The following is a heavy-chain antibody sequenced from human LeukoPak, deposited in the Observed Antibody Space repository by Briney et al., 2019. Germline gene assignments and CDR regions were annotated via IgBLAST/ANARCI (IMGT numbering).Heavy chain of an antibody. V-gene: IGHV3-21*01. CDR1: GFTFSTYN. CDR2: INGRGNYI. D-gene: IGHD1-26*01. CDR3: AREDGVVGATSAFDI. J-gene: IGHJ3*02. Sequence: PGGSLRLSCAASGFTFSTYNMNWVRQAPGKGLEWVSAINGRGNYIYYADSMKGRFTISRDNAKNSLYLPMNSLRDDDTAVYYCAREDGVVGATSAFDIWGQGTMVTVS.